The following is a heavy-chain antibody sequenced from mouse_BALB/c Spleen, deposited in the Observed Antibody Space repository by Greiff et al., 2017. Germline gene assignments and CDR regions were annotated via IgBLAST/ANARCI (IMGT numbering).Heavy chain of an antibody. CDR1: GFTFSSYG. V-gene: IGHV5-6*01. CDR3: ARPAGLGEAWFAY. CDR2: ISSGGSYT. J-gene: IGHJ3*01. D-gene: IGHD2-4*01. Sequence: EVKLMESGGDLVKPGGSLKLSCAASGFTFSSYGMSWVRQTPDKRLEWVATISSGGSYTYYPDSVKGRFTISRDNAKNTLYLQMSSLKSEDTAMYYCARPAGLGEAWFAYWGQGTLVTVSA.